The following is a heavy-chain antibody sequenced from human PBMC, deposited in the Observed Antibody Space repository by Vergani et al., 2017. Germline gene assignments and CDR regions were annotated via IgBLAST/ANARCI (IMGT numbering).Heavy chain of an antibody. V-gene: IGHV3-11*01. D-gene: IGHD5-24*01. CDR1: GFSFSDPY. CDR3: ARDHRDYNNYPGTFDI. J-gene: IGHJ3*02. Sequence: QVQLVASGGGLVKPGGSLRLSCAASGFSFSDPYMTWIRQAPGKGVEWVSYISNSGNTIEYADSVKGRFSISRDNAKSSLFLQMDSLRAEDTAVYYCARDHRDYNNYPGTFDIWGQGSMVTVSS. CDR2: ISNSGNTI.